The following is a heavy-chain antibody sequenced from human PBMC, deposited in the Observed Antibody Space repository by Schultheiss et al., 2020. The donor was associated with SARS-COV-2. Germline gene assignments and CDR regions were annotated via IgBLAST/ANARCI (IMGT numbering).Heavy chain of an antibody. CDR2: ISGSGGST. Sequence: GSLRLSCAASGFSFSDHYMTWIRQAPGKGLEWVSAISGSGGSTYYADSVRGRFTISRDNVKKSLYLQMNSLRVEDTAVYYCARDLMSGETVLVAIDYWGQGTLVTVSS. V-gene: IGHV3-11*04. J-gene: IGHJ4*02. CDR3: ARDLMSGETVLVAIDY. CDR1: GFSFSDHY. D-gene: IGHD2-8*02.